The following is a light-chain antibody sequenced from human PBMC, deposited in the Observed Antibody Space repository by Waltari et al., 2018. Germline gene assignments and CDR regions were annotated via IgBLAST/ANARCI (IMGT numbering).Light chain of an antibody. CDR1: SSDVGGYNC. CDR2: DVS. CDR3: SSYTSSNTLV. J-gene: IGLJ1*01. V-gene: IGLV2-14*03. Sequence: QSALTQPASVSGSPGESITISCTGTSSDVGGYNCVSWYQQHPGKAPKLMINDVSNRPSGVSNRFSGSKSGNTASLTISGLQAEDEADYYCSSYTSSNTLVFGTGTKVTAL.